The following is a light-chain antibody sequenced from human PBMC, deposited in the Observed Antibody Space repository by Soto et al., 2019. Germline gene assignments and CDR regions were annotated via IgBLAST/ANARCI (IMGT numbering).Light chain of an antibody. CDR3: MQGLQTAWT. J-gene: IGKJ1*01. Sequence: DIMMTQTPLSLPVTPGEPASVSXRSSQSLLHXNXXXXLDWYLQKPGQSPQLLIYLGSNRASGVPDRFSGSGSGTDFTLKISRVEAEDVGFYYCMQGLQTAWTFGQGTKVEIK. CDR1: QSLLHXNXXXX. CDR2: LGS. V-gene: IGKV2-28*01.